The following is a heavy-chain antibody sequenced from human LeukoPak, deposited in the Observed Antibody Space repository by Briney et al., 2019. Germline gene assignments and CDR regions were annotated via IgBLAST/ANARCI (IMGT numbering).Heavy chain of an antibody. CDR1: GGSISSYY. D-gene: IGHD6-19*01. J-gene: IGHJ2*01. CDR2: IYYSGST. CDR3: ARGAVAGSYWYFDL. V-gene: IGHV4-59*01. Sequence: SETLSLTCTVSGGSISSYYWSWIRQPPGKGLEWIGYIYYSGSTNYNPSLKSRVTISVDTSKNQFSLKLSSVTAADTAVYYCARGAVAGSYWYFDLWGRGTLVTVSS.